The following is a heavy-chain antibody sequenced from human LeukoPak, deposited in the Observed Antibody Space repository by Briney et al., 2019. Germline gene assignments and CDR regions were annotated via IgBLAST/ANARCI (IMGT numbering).Heavy chain of an antibody. V-gene: IGHV4-59*08. CDR3: ARRGASGSYLYYFDY. J-gene: IGHJ4*02. CDR1: GGSISSYY. D-gene: IGHD1-26*01. CDR2: IYYSGST. Sequence: SETLSPTCTVSGGSISSYYWSWIRQTPGKGLEWIGYIYYSGSTNYNPSLKSRVTISVDTSKNQFSLKLSSVTAADTAVYFCARRGASGSYLYYFDYWGQGTLVTVSS.